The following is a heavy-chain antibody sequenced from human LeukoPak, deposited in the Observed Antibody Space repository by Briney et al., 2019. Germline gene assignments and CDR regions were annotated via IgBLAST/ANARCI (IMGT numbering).Heavy chain of an antibody. Sequence: ASVKVSCKASGGTFISYAISWVRQAPGQGLEWMGGIIPIFGTANYAQKFQGRVTITADESTSTAYMELSSLRSEDTAVYYCASDIVVVPAAIMGYYYYYMDVWGKGTTVTVSS. CDR2: IIPIFGTA. CDR1: GGTFISYA. J-gene: IGHJ6*03. CDR3: ASDIVVVPAAIMGYYYYYMDV. D-gene: IGHD2-2*02. V-gene: IGHV1-69*01.